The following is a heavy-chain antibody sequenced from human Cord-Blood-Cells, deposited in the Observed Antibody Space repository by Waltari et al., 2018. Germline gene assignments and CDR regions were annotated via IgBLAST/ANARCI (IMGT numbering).Heavy chain of an antibody. Sequence: QVQLQESGPGLVKPSETLSLTCAVSGYSISGGYYWGWIRQPPGKGLEWIGSIYHSGSTYYNPSLKSRVTISVDTSKNQFSLKLSSVTAADTAVYYCASAKLGSFFDYWGQGTLVTVSS. CDR1: GYSISGGYY. J-gene: IGHJ4*02. D-gene: IGHD7-27*01. V-gene: IGHV4-38-2*01. CDR2: IYHSGST. CDR3: ASAKLGSFFDY.